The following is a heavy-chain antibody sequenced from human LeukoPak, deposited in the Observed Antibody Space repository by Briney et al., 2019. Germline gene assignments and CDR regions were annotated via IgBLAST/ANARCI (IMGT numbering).Heavy chain of an antibody. CDR3: ALDVSGSYCLTSTFDI. CDR1: GGTFSNYA. D-gene: IGHD1-26*01. CDR2: IIPVLGAT. V-gene: IGHV1-69*05. Sequence: GSSVKVSCKASGGTFSNYAIHWVRQAPGQGLAWMGGIIPVLGATHYAQKFQGRVTIITDESTNTAYMDLSRLRSEDTAVYYCALDVSGSYCLTSTFDIWGPGTMVTVSS. J-gene: IGHJ3*02.